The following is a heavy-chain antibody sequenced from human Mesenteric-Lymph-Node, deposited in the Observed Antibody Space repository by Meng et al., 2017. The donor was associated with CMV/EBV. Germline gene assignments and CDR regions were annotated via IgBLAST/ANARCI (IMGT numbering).Heavy chain of an antibody. D-gene: IGHD2-15*01. J-gene: IGHJ4*02. CDR2: INHSGVP. Sequence: QVQLQQWGAGLLKPSGTLSLTCAVYGGSFSGYYWSWIRQPPGKGLEWIGEINHSGVPNYNPSLKRRVTISLDRSKNQFSLKLSSVTAEDTAVYYCARGSDIPVNNYWGQGTLVTVSS. CDR1: GGSFSGYY. V-gene: IGHV4-34*01. CDR3: ARGSDIPVNNY.